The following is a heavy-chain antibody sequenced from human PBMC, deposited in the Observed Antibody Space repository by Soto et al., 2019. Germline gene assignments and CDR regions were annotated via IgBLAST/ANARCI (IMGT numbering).Heavy chain of an antibody. J-gene: IGHJ6*02. V-gene: IGHV3-33*01. Sequence: GGSLRLSCAASGFTFSSYGMHWVRQAPGKGLEWVAVIWYDGSNKYYADSVKGRFTISRDNSKNTLYLQMNSLRAEDTAVYYCARDYCSSTSCYLRHYGMDVWGQGTTVTVSS. CDR3: ARDYCSSTSCYLRHYGMDV. D-gene: IGHD2-2*01. CDR2: IWYDGSNK. CDR1: GFTFSSYG.